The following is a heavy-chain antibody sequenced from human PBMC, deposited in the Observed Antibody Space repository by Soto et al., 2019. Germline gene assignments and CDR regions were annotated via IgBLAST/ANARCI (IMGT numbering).Heavy chain of an antibody. Sequence: EVQMLESGGGLVQPGGSLRLSCTGSGFTFSSDGMSWVRQAPGKGLEWVSGISGGGPPTYYADTVRGRFTISRDNSKNTLYLQMHSLRAEDTAVYYCAIRTYSTGWYYLDLWGRGNLVTVSA. D-gene: IGHD6-25*01. J-gene: IGHJ4*02. CDR1: GFTFSSDG. CDR3: AIRTYSTGWYYLDL. V-gene: IGHV3-23*01. CDR2: ISGGGPPT.